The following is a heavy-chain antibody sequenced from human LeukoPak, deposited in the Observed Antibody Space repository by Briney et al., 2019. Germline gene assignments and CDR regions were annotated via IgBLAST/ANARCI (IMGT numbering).Heavy chain of an antibody. CDR3: ASGVRADILTGYWVYAFDI. V-gene: IGHV1-8*01. Sequence: ASVKVSCKASGYTFTSYDINWVRQASGQGLEWMGWMNPNSGNTGYAQKFQGRVTMTRNTSISTAYMELSSLRSEDTAVYYCASGVRADILTGYWVYAFDIWGQGTVVTVSS. CDR2: MNPNSGNT. J-gene: IGHJ3*02. CDR1: GYTFTSYD. D-gene: IGHD3-9*01.